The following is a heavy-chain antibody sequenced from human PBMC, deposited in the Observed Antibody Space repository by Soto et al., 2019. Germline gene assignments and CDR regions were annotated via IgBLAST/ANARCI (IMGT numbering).Heavy chain of an antibody. CDR3: ARDRSDSSRADSFDI. Sequence: GGSLRLSCAVSGFTVSNTYMSWVRQAPGKGLEWISVIYRGIATYYADSVKGRFTISRDDSRNTVYLQMNSLTTEDTAVYFCARDRSDSSRADSFDIWGQGTMVTFSS. J-gene: IGHJ3*02. CDR1: GFTVSNTY. V-gene: IGHV3-53*01. CDR2: IYRGIAT. D-gene: IGHD6-25*01.